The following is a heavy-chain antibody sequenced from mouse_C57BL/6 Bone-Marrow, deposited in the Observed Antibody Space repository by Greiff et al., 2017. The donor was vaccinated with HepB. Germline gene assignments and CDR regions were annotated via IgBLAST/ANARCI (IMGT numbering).Heavy chain of an antibody. CDR1: GFTFTDHT. J-gene: IGHJ4*01. D-gene: IGHD1-1*01. CDR3: ARCYYGSSYNYAMDY. Sequence: QVQLQQSDAELVKPGASVKISCKVSGFTFTDHTIHWMKQRPEQGLEWIGYIYPRDGSTKYNEKFKGKATLTADKSSSTAYMQLNSLTSEDSAVYFCARCYYGSSYNYAMDYWGQGTSVTVSS. V-gene: IGHV1-78*01. CDR2: IYPRDGST.